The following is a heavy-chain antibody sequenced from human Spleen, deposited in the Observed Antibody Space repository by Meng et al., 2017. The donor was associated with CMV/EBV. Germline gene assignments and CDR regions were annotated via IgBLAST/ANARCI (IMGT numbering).Heavy chain of an antibody. D-gene: IGHD7-27*01. J-gene: IGHJ4*02. Sequence: SCDASAFKFSDYYMSWIRQAPGKGLEWVSYISSSATTIYYADSVKGRFTISRDNAKNSLYLQMNSLRAEDTAVYYCAKNWGLYCFDYWGQGTLVTVSS. CDR1: AFKFSDYY. CDR3: AKNWGLYCFDY. V-gene: IGHV3-11*04. CDR2: ISSSATTI.